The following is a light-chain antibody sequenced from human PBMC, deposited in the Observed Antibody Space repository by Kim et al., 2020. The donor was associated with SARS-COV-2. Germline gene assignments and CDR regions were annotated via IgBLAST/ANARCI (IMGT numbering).Light chain of an antibody. J-gene: IGKJ4*01. Sequence: IQLTQSPSSLSASVGDTVTITCRASQGISSNLAWYQQRPGKAPSLLIYNAFTLHSGVPSRFSGSGSGTDFTLTITSLQPEDFATYHCQQHHSFPLTFGGGTKVDIK. CDR1: QGISSN. CDR2: NAF. CDR3: QQHHSFPLT. V-gene: IGKV1-9*01.